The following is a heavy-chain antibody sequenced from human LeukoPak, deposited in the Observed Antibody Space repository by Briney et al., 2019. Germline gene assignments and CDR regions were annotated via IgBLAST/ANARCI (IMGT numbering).Heavy chain of an antibody. D-gene: IGHD2-15*01. J-gene: IGHJ4*02. CDR2: IYYSGST. CDR1: GGSISSSSYY. Sequence: PSETLSLTCTVSGGSISSSSYYWGWIRQPPGKGLEWIGSIYYSGSTYYNPSLKSRVTISVDTSKNQFSLKLSSVTAADTAVYYCARDIMELLYFDYWGQGTLATVSS. V-gene: IGHV4-39*07. CDR3: ARDIMELLYFDY.